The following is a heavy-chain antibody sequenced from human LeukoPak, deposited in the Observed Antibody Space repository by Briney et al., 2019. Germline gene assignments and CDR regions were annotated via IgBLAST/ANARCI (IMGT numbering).Heavy chain of an antibody. D-gene: IGHD1-1*01. CDR1: GYTFTSYD. V-gene: IGHV1-8*01. J-gene: IGHJ5*02. CDR3: ATVVSPTGTPFDP. CDR2: MNPNSGNT. Sequence: ASVKVSCKASGYTFTSYDINWVRQATGQGLEWMGWMNPNSGNTGYAQKFQGRVTMTRNTSISTAYMELSSLRSEDTAVYYCATVVSPTGTPFDPWGQGTLVTVSS.